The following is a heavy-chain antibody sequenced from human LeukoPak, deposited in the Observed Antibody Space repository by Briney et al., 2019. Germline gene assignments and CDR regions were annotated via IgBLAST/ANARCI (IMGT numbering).Heavy chain of an antibody. CDR3: ARAGEYDSSPFDY. Sequence: AGGSLRLSCAASGFTFSSYAMNWVRQAPGKGLEWVSGISDSGGSTYYAASVKGRFTISRDNSKNTLYLQMNSLRAEDTAVYYCARAGEYDSSPFDYWGQGTLVTVSS. CDR1: GFTFSSYA. J-gene: IGHJ4*02. CDR2: ISDSGGST. V-gene: IGHV3-23*01. D-gene: IGHD3-22*01.